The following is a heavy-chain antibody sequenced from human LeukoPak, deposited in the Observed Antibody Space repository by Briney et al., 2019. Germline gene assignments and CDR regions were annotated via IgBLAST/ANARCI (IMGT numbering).Heavy chain of an antibody. CDR2: ISVSGGPK. V-gene: IGHV3-48*04. CDR1: GFTFSSYS. J-gene: IGHJ6*02. CDR3: ARRNYYYYYAMDV. Sequence: GGSLRLSCAASGFTFSSYSMNWVRQAPGKGLEWVSYISVSGGPKYYADSVKGRFTISRDNAKNSLYLQMNSLRAEDTAVYYCARRNYYYYYAMDVWGQGTTVTVSS. D-gene: IGHD4-11*01.